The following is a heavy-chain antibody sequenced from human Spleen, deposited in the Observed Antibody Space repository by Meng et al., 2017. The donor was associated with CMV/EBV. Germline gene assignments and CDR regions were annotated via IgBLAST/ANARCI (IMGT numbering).Heavy chain of an antibody. CDR3: TRRGTTVFNYGMDV. J-gene: IGHJ6*02. CDR2: IRSKANSYAT. CDR1: GFTFSGSA. V-gene: IGHV3-73*01. D-gene: IGHD4-11*01. Sequence: GGSLRLSCAASGFTFSGSAMHWVRQASGKGLEWVGRIRSKANSYATAYAASVKGRFTISRDDSKNTAYLQMNSLKTEDTAVHYCTRRGTTVFNYGMDVWGQGTTVTVSS.